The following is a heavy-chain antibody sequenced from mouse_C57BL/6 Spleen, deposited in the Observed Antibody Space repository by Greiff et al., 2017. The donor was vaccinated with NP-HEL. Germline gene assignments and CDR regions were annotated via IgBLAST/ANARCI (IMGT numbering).Heavy chain of an antibody. D-gene: IGHD1-1*01. CDR3: ARERGLLRYLDY. Sequence: EVQRVESGGGLVKPGGSLKLSCAASGFTFSSYAMSWVRQTPEKRLEWVATISDGGSYTYYPDNVKGRFTISRDNAKNNLYLQMSHLKSEDTAMYYCARERGLLRYLDYWGQGTTLTVSS. CDR2: ISDGGSYT. V-gene: IGHV5-4*01. J-gene: IGHJ2*01. CDR1: GFTFSSYA.